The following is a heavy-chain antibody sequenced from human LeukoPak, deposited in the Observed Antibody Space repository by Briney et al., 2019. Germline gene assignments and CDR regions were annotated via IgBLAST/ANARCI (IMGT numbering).Heavy chain of an antibody. CDR1: GYTFTSYY. CDR2: INPSGGST. CDR3: VRDKRRLSYSSSPEYYFDY. D-gene: IGHD6-6*01. Sequence: VASVKVSCKASGYTFTSYYMHWVRQAPGQGLEWMGIINPSGGSTSYAQKFQGRVTMTRDTSTSTVYMELSSLRSEDTAVYYCVRDKRRLSYSSSPEYYFDYWGQGTLVTVSS. V-gene: IGHV1-46*01. J-gene: IGHJ4*02.